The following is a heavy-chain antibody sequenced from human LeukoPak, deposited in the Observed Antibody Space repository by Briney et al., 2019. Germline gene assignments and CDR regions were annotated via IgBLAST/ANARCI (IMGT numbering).Heavy chain of an antibody. CDR2: ISAYNGNT. J-gene: IGHJ5*02. CDR3: ARDTGYANSNWFDP. V-gene: IGHV1-18*01. CDR1: GYTFTSYG. D-gene: IGHD5-12*01. Sequence: ASVKVSCKASGYTFTSYGISWVRQAPGQGLEWMGWISAYNGNTNYAQKLQGRVTMTTDTSTSTAYMELRSLRSDDTAVYYCARDTGYANSNWFDPWGQGTLVTVSS.